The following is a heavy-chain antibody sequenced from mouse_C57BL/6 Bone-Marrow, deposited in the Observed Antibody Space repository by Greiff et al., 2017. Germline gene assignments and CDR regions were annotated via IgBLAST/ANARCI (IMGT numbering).Heavy chain of an antibody. CDR1: GYTFTDYY. V-gene: IGHV1-26*01. CDR3: ARHPFDY. Sequence: EVQLQQSGPELVKPGASVKISCKASGYTFTDYYMNWVKQSHGKSLEWFGDINPNNGGTSYNQKFKGKATLTVDKSSSTAYMELRSLTSEDSAVYYCARHPFDYWGQGTTLTVSS. J-gene: IGHJ2*01. CDR2: INPNNGGT.